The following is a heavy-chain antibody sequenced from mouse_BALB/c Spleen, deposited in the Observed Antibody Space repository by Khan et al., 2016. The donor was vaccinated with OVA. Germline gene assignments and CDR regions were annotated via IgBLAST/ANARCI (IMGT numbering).Heavy chain of an antibody. CDR3: ARIYGGDFDY. J-gene: IGHJ2*01. CDR1: GYSITSDYA. V-gene: IGHV3-2*02. D-gene: IGHD1-1*01. Sequence: EVKLLESGPGLVKPSQSLSLTCTVTGYSITSDYAWNWIRQFPGNKLEWMGYISYSGNTKYNPSLKRRVSITRDTSKNQFFLQLNSVTIEDTATXYCARIYGGDFDYWGQGTTLTVSS. CDR2: ISYSGNT.